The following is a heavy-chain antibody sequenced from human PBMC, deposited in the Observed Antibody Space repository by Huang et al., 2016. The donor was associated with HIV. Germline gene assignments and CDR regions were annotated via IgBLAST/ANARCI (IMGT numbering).Heavy chain of an antibody. Sequence: VQLVESGGGVVQPGRSLRLACAASGFSFSTYGLHWVGQATGKGLEWVAVISYDGSNKYYAHSVKGRFNSSRDTSENKVYLQMNSLRHEDTAVYYCAKDGADEEWDIDYWGQGTLVTVSS. CDR2: ISYDGSNK. D-gene: IGHD1-26*01. V-gene: IGHV3-30*18. J-gene: IGHJ4*02. CDR3: AKDGADEEWDIDY. CDR1: GFSFSTYG.